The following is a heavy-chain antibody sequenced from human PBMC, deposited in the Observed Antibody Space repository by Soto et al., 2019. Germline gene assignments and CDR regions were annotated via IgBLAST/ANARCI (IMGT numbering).Heavy chain of an antibody. J-gene: IGHJ3*02. Sequence: SVKVSCKASGGTFSSYAISWVRQAPGQGLEWMGGIIPIFGTANYAQKFQGRVTITADQSTSTAYMELSSPRSEDTAVYYCARDQNVLRYFDWLLLTDAFDIWGQGTMVTVS. CDR1: GGTFSSYA. CDR3: ARDQNVLRYFDWLLLTDAFDI. D-gene: IGHD3-9*01. CDR2: IIPIFGTA. V-gene: IGHV1-69*13.